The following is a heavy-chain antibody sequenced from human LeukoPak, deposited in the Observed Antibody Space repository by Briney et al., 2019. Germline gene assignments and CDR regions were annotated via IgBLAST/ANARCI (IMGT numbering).Heavy chain of an antibody. CDR2: IYYSGST. CDR1: GGSISSYY. Sequence: PSETLSLTCTVSGGSISSYYWSWIRQPPGKGLEWIGYIYYSGSTNYNPSLKSRVTISVDTSKNQFSLKLSSVTAADTAVYYCARGYSSSWKSYYYYHMDVWGKGTTVTVSS. J-gene: IGHJ6*03. CDR3: ARGYSSSWKSYYYYHMDV. D-gene: IGHD6-13*01. V-gene: IGHV4-59*01.